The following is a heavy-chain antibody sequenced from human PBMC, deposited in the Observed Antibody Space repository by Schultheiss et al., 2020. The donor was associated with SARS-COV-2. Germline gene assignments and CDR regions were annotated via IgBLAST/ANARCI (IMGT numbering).Heavy chain of an antibody. V-gene: IGHV4-39*07. D-gene: IGHD6-19*01. CDR3: ASGWYSYYFDY. CDR2: IYYSGST. Sequence: SETLSLTCTVSGGSISSGYYWGWIRQPPGKGLEWIGSIYYSGSTYYNPSLKSRVTISVDTSKNQFSLKLSSVTAADTAVYYCASGWYSYYFDYWGQGTLVTVSS. J-gene: IGHJ4*02. CDR1: GGSISSGYY.